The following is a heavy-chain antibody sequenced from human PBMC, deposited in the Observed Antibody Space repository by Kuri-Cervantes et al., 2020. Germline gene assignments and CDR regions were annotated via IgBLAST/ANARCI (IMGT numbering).Heavy chain of an antibody. V-gene: IGHV3-21*01. J-gene: IGHJ3*02. CDR3: ANQNSQWLGMDAFDI. CDR1: GFTFSSYE. D-gene: IGHD6-19*01. CDR2: ISSSSSYI. Sequence: GESLKISCAASGFTFSSYEMNWVRQAPEKGLEWVSSISSSSSYIYYADSVKGRFTISRDNAKNSLYLQMNSLRAEDTAVYYCANQNSQWLGMDAFDIWGQGTMVTVSS.